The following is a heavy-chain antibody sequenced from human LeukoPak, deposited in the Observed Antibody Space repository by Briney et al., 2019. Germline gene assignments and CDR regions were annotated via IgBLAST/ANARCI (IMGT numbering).Heavy chain of an antibody. V-gene: IGHV2-5*02. J-gene: IGHJ4*02. CDR3: AHTVPSILWWCFDY. Sequence: SGPTLVNPTQTLTLTCTFSGFSLSTSAVGVGWIRQPPGKALEWLALIYWDDDRRYSPSLKSRLTVTKDTSKNQVVLTMTNMDPVDTATYYCAHTVPSILWWCFDYWGQGTLVTVSS. D-gene: IGHD2-21*01. CDR2: IYWDDDR. CDR1: GFSLSTSAVG.